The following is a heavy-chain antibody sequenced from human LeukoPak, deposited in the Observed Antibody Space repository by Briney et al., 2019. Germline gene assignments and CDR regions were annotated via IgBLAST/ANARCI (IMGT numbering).Heavy chain of an antibody. CDR1: GYTFTSYY. V-gene: IGHV1-46*01. CDR3: ARQYYYDSSGSTSALDY. D-gene: IGHD3-22*01. Sequence: ASAKVSCKASGYTFTSYYMHWVRQAPGQGLEWMGIINPSGGSTSYAQKFQGRVTMTRDTSTSTVYMELSSLRSEDTAVYYCARQYYYDSSGSTSALDYWGQGTLVTVSS. CDR2: INPSGGST. J-gene: IGHJ4*02.